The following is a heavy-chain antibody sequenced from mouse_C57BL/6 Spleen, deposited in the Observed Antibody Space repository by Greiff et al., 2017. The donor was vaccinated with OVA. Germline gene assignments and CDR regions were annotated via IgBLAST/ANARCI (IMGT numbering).Heavy chain of an antibody. CDR2: IWTGGGT. D-gene: IGHD1-1*01. CDR1: GFSLTSYA. V-gene: IGHV2-9-1*01. J-gene: IGHJ4*01. CDR3: ARNWVLRSYAMDY. Sequence: VMLVESGPGLVAPSQSLSITCTVSGFSLTSYAISWVRQPPGKGLEWLGVIWTGGGTNYNSALKSRLSISKDNSKSQVFLKMNSLQTDDTARYYCARNWVLRSYAMDYWGQGTSVTVSS.